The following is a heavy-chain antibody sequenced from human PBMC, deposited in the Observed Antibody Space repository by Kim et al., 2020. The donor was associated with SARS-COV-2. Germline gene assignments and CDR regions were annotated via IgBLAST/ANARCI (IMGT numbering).Heavy chain of an antibody. CDR3: ANFGY. CDR1: GFTFSTYG. V-gene: IGHV3-30*18. J-gene: IGHJ4*02. CDR2: ISYDGSNK. D-gene: IGHD3-10*01. Sequence: GGSLRLSCAASGFTFSTYGLHWVRQALGKGLEWVALISYDGSNKYYADSVKGRFTVSRDNPKNTVFLQMDTLRTEDTAVYYCANFGYWGQGTLVTVSS.